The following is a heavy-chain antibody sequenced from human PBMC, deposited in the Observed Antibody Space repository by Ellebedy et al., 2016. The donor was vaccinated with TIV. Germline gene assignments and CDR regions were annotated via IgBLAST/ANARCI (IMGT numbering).Heavy chain of an antibody. CDR1: GFTLNCYW. Sequence: GESLKIPCAASGFTLNCYWKTWVRQAPGKGLEWVANMNQDGSAKYLLDSLRGRFPISRDNAKNSLYLQMNSLRAEDTAVVYCATDGSFGDYVTTQHAFTIWGQGTMVTVSS. V-gene: IGHV3-7*01. D-gene: IGHD4-17*01. J-gene: IGHJ3*02. CDR2: MNQDGSAK. CDR3: ATDGSFGDYVTTQHAFTI.